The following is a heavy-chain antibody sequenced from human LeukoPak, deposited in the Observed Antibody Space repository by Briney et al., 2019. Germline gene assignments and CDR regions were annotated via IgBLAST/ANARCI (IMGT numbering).Heavy chain of an antibody. Sequence: PSETLSLTCSVSSGSISSYYWSWIRRPAGKGLEWIGHIDMSWSTNYNPSLKSRVTISVDTSKNQFSLKLSSVTAADTAVYYCASGRFDYYDSSGYPNPLDYWGQGTLVTVSS. CDR1: SGSISSYY. CDR2: IDMSWST. V-gene: IGHV4-4*07. D-gene: IGHD3-22*01. CDR3: ASGRFDYYDSSGYPNPLDY. J-gene: IGHJ4*02.